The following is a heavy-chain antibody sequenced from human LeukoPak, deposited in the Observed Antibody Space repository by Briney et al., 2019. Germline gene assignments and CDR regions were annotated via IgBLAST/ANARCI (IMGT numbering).Heavy chain of an antibody. Sequence: PSETLSLTCTVSGGSISSYYWSWIRQPPGKGLEWIGYIYYSGSTNYNPSLKSRVTISVDTSKNQLSLKLSSVTAADTAVYYCARGSGSYYFRDYGMDVWGQGTTVTVSS. CDR1: GGSISSYY. J-gene: IGHJ6*02. CDR2: IYYSGST. CDR3: ARGSGSYYFRDYGMDV. D-gene: IGHD1-26*01. V-gene: IGHV4-59*01.